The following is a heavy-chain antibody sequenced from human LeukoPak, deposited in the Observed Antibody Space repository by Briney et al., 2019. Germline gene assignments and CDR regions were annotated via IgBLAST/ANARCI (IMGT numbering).Heavy chain of an antibody. CDR1: GASISSWY. Sequence: SETLSLTCTVSGASISSWYWSWIRQPPGKGLEWIGNIHGSGNTNYNPSLKSRLSMSLDTSRNQFSLNLTSVTAADTATYYCARETMLAGFASGLRFNYWGQGILVIVSS. V-gene: IGHV4-59*01. D-gene: IGHD6-19*01. CDR3: ARETMLAGFASGLRFNY. J-gene: IGHJ4*02. CDR2: IHGSGNT.